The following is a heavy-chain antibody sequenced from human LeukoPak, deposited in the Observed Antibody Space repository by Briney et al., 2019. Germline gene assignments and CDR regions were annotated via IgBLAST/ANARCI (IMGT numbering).Heavy chain of an antibody. Sequence: PVASVKVSCKASGYTFTGYYMHWVRQAPGQGLEWMGWINPNSGGTNYAQKFQGRVTMTRDTSISTAYMELSRLRSDDTAVYYCARDTPEDTAMVFDYWGQGTLVTVSS. CDR3: ARDTPEDTAMVFDY. CDR1: GYTFTGYY. D-gene: IGHD5-18*01. CDR2: INPNSGGT. V-gene: IGHV1-2*02. J-gene: IGHJ4*02.